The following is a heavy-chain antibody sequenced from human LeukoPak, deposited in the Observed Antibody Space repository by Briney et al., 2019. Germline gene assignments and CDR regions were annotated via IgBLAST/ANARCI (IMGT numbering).Heavy chain of an antibody. D-gene: IGHD6-13*01. Sequence: ASVKVSCKASGYTFTGYYMHWVRQAPGQGLEWMGWINPNSGGTNYAQKFQGRVTMTRDTSISTAYMELSRLRSDDTAVYYCARGRGYSAEAGDYWGQGTLVTVSS. V-gene: IGHV1-2*02. CDR1: GYTFTGYY. CDR2: INPNSGGT. CDR3: ARGRGYSAEAGDY. J-gene: IGHJ4*02.